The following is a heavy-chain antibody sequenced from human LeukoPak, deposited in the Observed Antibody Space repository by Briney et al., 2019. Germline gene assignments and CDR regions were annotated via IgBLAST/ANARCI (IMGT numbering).Heavy chain of an antibody. V-gene: IGHV3-21*01. Sequence: GGSLRLSCAASGFTFSSYSMNWVRQAPGKGLEWASSISSSSSYIYYADSVKGRFTISRDNAKNSLYLQMNSLRVEDTAVYYCAREDSSGWYSMDYWGRGTLVTVSS. CDR1: GFTFSSYS. J-gene: IGHJ4*02. CDR3: AREDSSGWYSMDY. CDR2: ISSSSSYI. D-gene: IGHD6-19*01.